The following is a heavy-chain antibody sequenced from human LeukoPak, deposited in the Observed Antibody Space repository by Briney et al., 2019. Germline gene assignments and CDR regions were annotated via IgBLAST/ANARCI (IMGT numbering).Heavy chain of an antibody. CDR1: GGSISSSRDY. V-gene: IGHV4-39*07. D-gene: IGHD2-21*01. CDR3: ARGVVIAPQTFDY. CDR2: IYYSGST. Sequence: SETLSLTCTVSGGSISSSRDYWAWLRQPPGKGLEWIANIYYSGSTYYSPSLKSRVTISVDTSKNQFSLKLSSVTAADTAVYYCARGVVIAPQTFDYWGQGNLVTVSS. J-gene: IGHJ4*02.